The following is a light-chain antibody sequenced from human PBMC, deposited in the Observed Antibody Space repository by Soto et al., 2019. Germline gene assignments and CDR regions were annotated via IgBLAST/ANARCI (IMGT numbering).Light chain of an antibody. CDR2: KAS. V-gene: IGKV1-5*03. CDR1: QSLSSW. Sequence: DIQLTQSPSTLSASVGDRVTITCRASQSLSSWLAWYQQKPGKAPKLLISKASSLESGVPSRFTGSGSGTDFTLPISRLQPDGFATYYCQQYKSQWTFGQGTKVEIK. CDR3: QQYKSQWT. J-gene: IGKJ1*01.